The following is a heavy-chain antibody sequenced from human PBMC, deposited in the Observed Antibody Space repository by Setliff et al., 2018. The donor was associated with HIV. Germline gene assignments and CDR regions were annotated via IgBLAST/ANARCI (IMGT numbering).Heavy chain of an antibody. Sequence: LSLTCTVSGDSISSTTYYWGWIRQPPGKGLEWIGSIYPSGSAFYNPSLKSPVTMSVDTSRNQFSLKLSSVTAADTAIYYCVRHGNQWLVTVDYWGQGTLVTVSS. CDR1: GDSISSTTYY. J-gene: IGHJ4*02. D-gene: IGHD6-19*01. CDR2: IYPSGSA. CDR3: VRHGNQWLVTVDY. V-gene: IGHV4-39*01.